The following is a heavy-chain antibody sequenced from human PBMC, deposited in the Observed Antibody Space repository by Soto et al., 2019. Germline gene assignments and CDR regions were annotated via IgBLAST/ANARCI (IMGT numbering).Heavy chain of an antibody. Sequence: QVQLVESGGGVVQPGRSLRLSCAASGFTFNSYGMHWFRQAPGQGLEWVAGISSDGSNKYYPDSLKGRFTISRDNSKNTLYLQVNSLRAEDTAAFYCAKVHSSGRYCDYWGQGTLVTVSS. V-gene: IGHV3-30*18. CDR3: AKVHSSGRYCDY. D-gene: IGHD6-19*01. J-gene: IGHJ4*02. CDR1: GFTFNSYG. CDR2: ISSDGSNK.